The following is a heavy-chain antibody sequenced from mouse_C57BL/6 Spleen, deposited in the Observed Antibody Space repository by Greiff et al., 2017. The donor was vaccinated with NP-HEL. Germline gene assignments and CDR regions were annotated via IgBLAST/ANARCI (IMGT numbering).Heavy chain of an antibody. CDR2: IYPRDGST. V-gene: IGHV1-78*01. CDR3: ARKKDTVVAPFFDY. CDR1: GYTFTDHT. J-gene: IGHJ2*01. D-gene: IGHD1-1*01. Sequence: VKLQESDAELVKPGASVKISCKVSGYTFTDHTIHWMQQRPEQGLEWIGYIYPRDGSTKYNEKLTCKATLTADKSSSTAYMQLNSLTSEDSAVYFCARKKDTVVAPFFDYWGQGTTLTVSS.